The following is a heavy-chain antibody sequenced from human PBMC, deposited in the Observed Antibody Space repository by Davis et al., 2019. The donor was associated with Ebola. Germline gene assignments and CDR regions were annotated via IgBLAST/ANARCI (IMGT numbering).Heavy chain of an antibody. CDR2: IIPLFGTT. V-gene: IGHV1-69*05. CDR1: GNTISTYT. Sequence: SVKVSCKASGNTISTYTIDWVRQAPGQGLEWMGGIIPLFGTTNYAQKFQGRVTMTTDTSTGTAYMELRSLRSEDTSVYYCARDRGGDYSCDYWGQGTLVTVSS. D-gene: IGHD3-10*01. J-gene: IGHJ4*02. CDR3: ARDRGGDYSCDY.